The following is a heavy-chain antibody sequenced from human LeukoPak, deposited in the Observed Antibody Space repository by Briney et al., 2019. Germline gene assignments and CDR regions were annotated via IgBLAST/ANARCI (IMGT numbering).Heavy chain of an antibody. CDR1: GFTFSSYA. V-gene: IGHV3-23*01. D-gene: IGHD1-26*01. CDR2: ISRDGGTT. Sequence: GGSLRLSCATSGFTFSSYAMTWVRQAPGKGLEWVSTISRDGGTTYYPDSVKGRFTISRDNSKNTLYLQMNSLRAEDTAVYYCAKARGLGIVGAPFDYWGQGTLVTVSS. J-gene: IGHJ4*02. CDR3: AKARGLGIVGAPFDY.